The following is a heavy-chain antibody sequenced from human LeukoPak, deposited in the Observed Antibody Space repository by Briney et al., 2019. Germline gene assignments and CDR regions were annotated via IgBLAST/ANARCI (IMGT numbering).Heavy chain of an antibody. CDR3: ARDHSGYGYAYYFDY. CDR2: MYHSGST. J-gene: IGHJ4*02. CDR1: GDSISSYD. Sequence: SETLSLTCTVSGDSISSYDWSWIRQPPGKGLEWIGYMYHSGSTNYNPSLKSRVTISVDTSKNQFSLKLSSVTAADTAVYYCARDHSGYGYAYYFDYWGQGTLVTVSS. V-gene: IGHV4-59*01. D-gene: IGHD5-12*01.